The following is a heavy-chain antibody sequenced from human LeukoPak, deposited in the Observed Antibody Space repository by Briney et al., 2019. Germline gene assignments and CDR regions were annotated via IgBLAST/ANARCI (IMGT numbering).Heavy chain of an antibody. CDR2: IYYNGNT. CDR1: GGSMSSSSYY. CDR3: ARDLHGMDV. J-gene: IGHJ6*02. Sequence: SETLSLTCTVSGGSMSSSSYYWGWIRQPPGKGLEWIGGIYYNGNTYYNPSLKSRVTISVDTSKNQFSLKLSSVTAADTAVYYCARDLHGMDVWGQGTTVTVSS. V-gene: IGHV4-39*07.